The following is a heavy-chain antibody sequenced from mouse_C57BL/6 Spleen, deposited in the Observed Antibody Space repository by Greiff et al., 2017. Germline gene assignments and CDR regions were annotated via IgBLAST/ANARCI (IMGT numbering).Heavy chain of an antibody. V-gene: IGHV1-52*01. CDR2: IDPSDSEP. J-gene: IGHJ2*01. D-gene: IGHD2-4*01. CDR3: ARVDDYRCDY. Sequence: VQLQQPGAELVRPGSSVKLSCKASGYTFTSYWMHWVKQRPIQGLEWIGNIDPSDSEPHYNQKFKDKATLTVDKSSSPAYMQLSSLTSEDSAVYYCARVDDYRCDYWGQGTTLTVSS. CDR1: GYTFTSYW.